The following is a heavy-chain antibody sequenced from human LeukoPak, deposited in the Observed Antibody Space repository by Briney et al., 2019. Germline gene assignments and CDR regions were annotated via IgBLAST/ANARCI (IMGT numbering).Heavy chain of an antibody. CDR3: ARGGSTSLYYYYGMDV. J-gene: IGHJ6*04. CDR1: GGSISSSNW. CDR2: IFHSGGT. D-gene: IGHD2-2*01. Sequence: SETLSLTCAVSGGSISSSNWWSWVRQPPGKGLEWIGEIFHSGGTNYNPSLKSRVTISVDESKNQFSLKLSSVTAADTAVYYCARGGSTSLYYYYGMDVWGKGTTVTVSS. V-gene: IGHV4-4*02.